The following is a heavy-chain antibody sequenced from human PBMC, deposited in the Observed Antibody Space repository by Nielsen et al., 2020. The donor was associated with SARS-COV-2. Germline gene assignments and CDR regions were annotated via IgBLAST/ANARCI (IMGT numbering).Heavy chain of an antibody. J-gene: IGHJ4*02. CDR2: ISGTRSYI. CDR1: GFTFSSYS. CDR3: ARDLGLRDYYFDY. V-gene: IGHV3-21*04. Sequence: GESLKISCAVSGFTFSSYSLNWVRQAPGKGLEWVSSISGTRSYIFYADSVKGRFTTSRDNAKNSLDLQMNSLRAEDTAVYYCARDLGLRDYYFDYWGQGTLVTVSS. D-gene: IGHD7-27*01.